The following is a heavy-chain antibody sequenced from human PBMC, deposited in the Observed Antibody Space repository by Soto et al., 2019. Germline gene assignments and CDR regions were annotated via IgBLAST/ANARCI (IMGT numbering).Heavy chain of an antibody. D-gene: IGHD6-13*01. Sequence: PSETLSLTCIDSGGSISTYYCSWIRQPPGKGLEWNGHIYYSGSTVYNPYHNSRVTISLNTSKNQVSMNLRTMNAADTAMYYCARQGSSWYKGWFDPWGQGTLVTVS. CDR1: GGSISTYY. CDR2: IYYSGST. J-gene: IGHJ5*02. V-gene: IGHV4-59*08. CDR3: ARQGSSWYKGWFDP.